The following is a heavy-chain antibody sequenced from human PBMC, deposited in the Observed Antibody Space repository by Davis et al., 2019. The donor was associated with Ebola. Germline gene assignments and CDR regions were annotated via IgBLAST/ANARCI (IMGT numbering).Heavy chain of an antibody. V-gene: IGHV3-33*08. Sequence: PGGSLRLSCAASGFTFSSYDMHWVRQAPGKGLEWVAVIWYDGSNKYYADSVKGRFTISRDNSKNTVYLQMNSLRAEDTAVYYCTRHVSGDFWYFDLWGRGTLVTVSS. CDR1: GFTFSSYD. D-gene: IGHD4-17*01. J-gene: IGHJ2*01. CDR2: IWYDGSNK. CDR3: TRHVSGDFWYFDL.